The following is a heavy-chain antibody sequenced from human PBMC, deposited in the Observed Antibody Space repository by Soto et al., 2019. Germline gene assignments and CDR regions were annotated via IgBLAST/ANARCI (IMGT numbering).Heavy chain of an antibody. D-gene: IGHD2-15*01. CDR1: GRSISSVNYY. CDR2: IYYSGST. CDR3: ARYGSGECNRGSCYSPFDY. J-gene: IGHJ4*02. Sequence: QVQLQESGPGLVKPSQTLSLTCTVSGRSISSVNYYWSWIRQPPGKGLEWIGYIYYSGSTYYNPSLRSRVTIPVDPSKTQFSLKLSSVTAADTAVYYCARYGSGECNRGSCYSPFDYWGQGTLVTVSS. V-gene: IGHV4-30-4*01.